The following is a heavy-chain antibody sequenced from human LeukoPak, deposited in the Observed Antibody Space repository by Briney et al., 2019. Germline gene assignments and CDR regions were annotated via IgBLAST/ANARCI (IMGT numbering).Heavy chain of an antibody. D-gene: IGHD1-26*01. CDR2: IEEYGSEI. CDR1: GFTFSSYW. Sequence: GGSLRLSCVASGFTFSSYWMSWVRQAPGKGREGVANIEEYGSEIYYADSVRGRFTIARDNAKNSLYLQMTPLRAEDTAVYYCARPSFVTGSYYPLWGQGTLVAVSS. V-gene: IGHV3-7*01. CDR3: ARPSFVTGSYYPL. J-gene: IGHJ4*02.